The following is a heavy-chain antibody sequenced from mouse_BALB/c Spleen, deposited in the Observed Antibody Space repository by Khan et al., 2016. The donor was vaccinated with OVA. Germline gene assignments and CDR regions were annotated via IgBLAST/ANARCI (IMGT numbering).Heavy chain of an antibody. Sequence: QVQLQQSGPELVKPGASVRISCKASGYTFTTYYINWVKQRPGQGLEWIGWLYPGDVNTKYNEKFKGKATLTADKSSSTAYMQLSSLTSDDSAVYFCASEGYYGNYRAWFAYWGQGTLVTVSA. CDR2: LYPGDVNT. D-gene: IGHD2-1*01. CDR1: GYTFTTYY. CDR3: ASEGYYGNYRAWFAY. V-gene: IGHV1S56*01. J-gene: IGHJ3*01.